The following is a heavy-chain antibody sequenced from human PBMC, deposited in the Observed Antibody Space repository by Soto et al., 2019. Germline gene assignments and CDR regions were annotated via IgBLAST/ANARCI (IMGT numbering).Heavy chain of an antibody. Sequence: SETLSLTCTVSGGSISSYYWSWIRQPPGKGLEWIGYIYYSGSTNYNPSLKSRVTISVDTSKNQFSLKLSSVTAADTAVYYCARGVTLQGSCSTTSCQNYFDYWGQGNLVTVSS. CDR2: IYYSGST. CDR3: ARGVTLQGSCSTTSCQNYFDY. J-gene: IGHJ4*02. CDR1: GGSISSYY. V-gene: IGHV4-59*01. D-gene: IGHD2-2*01.